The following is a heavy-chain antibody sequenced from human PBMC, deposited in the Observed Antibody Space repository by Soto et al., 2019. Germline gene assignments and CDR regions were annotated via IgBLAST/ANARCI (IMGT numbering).Heavy chain of an antibody. CDR3: ARGIGYCSSTSCYSYFDL. Sequence: EVQLVESGGGLVKPGGSLRLSCAASGFTFSSYSMNWVRQAPGKGLEWVSSISSSSSYIYYADSVKGRFTISRDNAKNSLYLQMNSLRAEDTAVYYCARGIGYCSSTSCYSYFDLWGRGTLVTVSS. D-gene: IGHD2-2*02. V-gene: IGHV3-21*01. CDR1: GFTFSSYS. CDR2: ISSSSSYI. J-gene: IGHJ2*01.